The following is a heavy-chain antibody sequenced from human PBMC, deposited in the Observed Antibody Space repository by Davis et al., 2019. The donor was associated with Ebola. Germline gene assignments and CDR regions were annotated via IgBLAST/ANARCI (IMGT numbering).Heavy chain of an antibody. D-gene: IGHD3-10*01. Sequence: GESLKISCAASGFTFSTYAMSWVRQAPGKGLEWLSSIIVSGASTYYADSVKGRFTLSRDNSKNKLYLQMNSLRAEDTAVYYCAVRGRDYWGQGALVTVSS. V-gene: IGHV3-23*01. CDR3: AVRGRDY. CDR2: IIVSGAST. J-gene: IGHJ4*02. CDR1: GFTFSTYA.